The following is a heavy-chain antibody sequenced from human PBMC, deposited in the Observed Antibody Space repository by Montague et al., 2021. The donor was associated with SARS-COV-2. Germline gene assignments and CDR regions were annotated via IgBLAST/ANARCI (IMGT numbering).Heavy chain of an antibody. J-gene: IGHJ4*02. D-gene: IGHD6-13*01. CDR1: GDSFSSNSAT. Sequence: CAISGDSFSSNSATWNWIRQSPSRGLEWLGRTYYRSMWKSDYARSVKSRIAINPDTSKNQFSLQLSSVTPEDTALYYCVRGIEAAGSYDYWGQGTLVTVSS. CDR2: TYYRSMWKS. CDR3: VRGIEAAGSYDY. V-gene: IGHV6-1*01.